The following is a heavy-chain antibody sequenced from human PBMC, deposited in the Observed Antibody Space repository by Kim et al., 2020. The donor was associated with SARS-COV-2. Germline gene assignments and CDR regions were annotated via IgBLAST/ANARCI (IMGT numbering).Heavy chain of an antibody. CDR1: GFAFSDYH. J-gene: IGHJ3*02. CDR2: ITGSSSST. D-gene: IGHD3-22*01. Sequence: GGSLRLSCAASGFAFSDYHMTWIRQAPGKGLEWISYITGSSSSTNYADSMKGRFTIFRDNAKNSLYLQMSGLRAEHTAVFYCARITYYYDSRGYSHGAFDIWGQGTMVTVSA. V-gene: IGHV3-11*03. CDR3: ARITYYYDSRGYSHGAFDI.